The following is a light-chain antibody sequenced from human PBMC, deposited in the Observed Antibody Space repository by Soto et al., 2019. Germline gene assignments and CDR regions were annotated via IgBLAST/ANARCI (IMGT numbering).Light chain of an antibody. CDR2: TVS. J-gene: IGKJ1*01. V-gene: IGKV2-40*01. CDR3: MQSTQFPRT. CDR1: QILLDSDDGNTY. Sequence: ILMTQPPLSLTVTPGEPASISCRSSQILLDSDDGNTYLDWYLQKPGQSPQLLIYTVSKRFSGVPDRFSGSGAGTDFTLHISRVEAEDVGVYYCMQSTQFPRTFGQGTKVDIK.